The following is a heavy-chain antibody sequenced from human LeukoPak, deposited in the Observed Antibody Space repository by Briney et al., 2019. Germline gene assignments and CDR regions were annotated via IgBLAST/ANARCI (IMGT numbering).Heavy chain of an antibody. Sequence: ASVKVSCKASGYTFTGYYMHWVRQAPGQGLEWIGWINPNSGGTNYAQKFQDRETMTRDTSISTAYMELSRLRSDDTAVYYCARAGSTMVRGVDYFDYWGQGTLVTVSS. D-gene: IGHD3-10*01. CDR3: ARAGSTMVRGVDYFDY. CDR2: INPNSGGT. J-gene: IGHJ4*02. V-gene: IGHV1-2*02. CDR1: GYTFTGYY.